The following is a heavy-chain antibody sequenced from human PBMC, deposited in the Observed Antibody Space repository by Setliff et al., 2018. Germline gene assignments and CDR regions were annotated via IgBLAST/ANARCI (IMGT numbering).Heavy chain of an antibody. J-gene: IGHJ5*02. D-gene: IGHD3-3*01. CDR1: GFTLTNAW. Sequence: GGSLRLSCTASGFTLTNAWINWVRQAPGKGLEWVGRIKSNTDGGTTDYAAPVKGRFIISRDDSKNTVYLQMNSLKTEDTAVYYCATVASLFVEDRWFDPWGPGTLVTVSS. CDR3: ATVASLFVEDRWFDP. CDR2: IKSNTDGGTT. V-gene: IGHV3-15*01.